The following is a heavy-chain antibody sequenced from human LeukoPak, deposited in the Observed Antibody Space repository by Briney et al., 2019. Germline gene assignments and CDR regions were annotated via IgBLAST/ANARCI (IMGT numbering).Heavy chain of an antibody. CDR3: ARNNTLMMYPRGGEDKGFDY. J-gene: IGHJ4*02. V-gene: IGHV4-39*01. Sequence: PSETLSLTCTVSGGSISSGSYYWRWIRQPPGKGLEWIGSIYYSGSTHYNPSLKSRVTISVDTSKNEFSLKLSSVTAADTAVYYCARNNTLMMYPRGGEDKGFDYWGQGTLATVSS. CDR1: GGSISSGSYY. CDR2: IYYSGST. D-gene: IGHD2-8*01.